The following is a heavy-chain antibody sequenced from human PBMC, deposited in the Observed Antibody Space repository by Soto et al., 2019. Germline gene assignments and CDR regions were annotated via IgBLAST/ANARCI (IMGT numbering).Heavy chain of an antibody. V-gene: IGHV3-48*01. J-gene: IGHJ4*02. CDR2: ISSSSSTI. D-gene: IGHD4-17*01. CDR1: GFTFSSYS. Sequence: EVQLVESGGGLVQPGGSLRLSCAASGFTFSSYSMNWVRQAPGKGLEWVSYISSSSSTIYYADSVKDRFTISRDNAKNSLYLQMNSLRAEDTAVYYCARVGTVLDYWGQGTLVTVSS. CDR3: ARVGTVLDY.